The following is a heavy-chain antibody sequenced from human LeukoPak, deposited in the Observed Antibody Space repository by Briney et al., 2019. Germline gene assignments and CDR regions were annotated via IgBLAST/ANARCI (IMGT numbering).Heavy chain of an antibody. J-gene: IGHJ4*02. CDR2: IKSDGSST. Sequence: GGSLRLSCAASGFTFSNYWMHWVRQAPGEALMWVSRIKSDGSSTTYADSVKGRFTISRDSAKNSLYLQMNSLRDEDTAVYYCARDRDSGDYTAAPGDYWGQGTLVTVSS. CDR3: ARDRDSGDYTAAPGDY. D-gene: IGHD4-17*01. V-gene: IGHV3-74*01. CDR1: GFTFSNYW.